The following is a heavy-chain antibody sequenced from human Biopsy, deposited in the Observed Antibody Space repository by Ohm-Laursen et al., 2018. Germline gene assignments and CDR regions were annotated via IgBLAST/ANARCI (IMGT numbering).Heavy chain of an antibody. CDR1: GYTFSSYN. D-gene: IGHD3-3*01. V-gene: IGHV1-2*02. J-gene: IGHJ5*01. CDR2: IDPKSGGT. CDR3: ARELGDFWGGRQFDF. Sequence: ASVKVSCKPLGYTFSSYNVHWARQAPGQGLEWMGWIDPKSGGTNYAQKFQGRVTMTRDTSISTTYMELRRLTSDDTAVFYCARELGDFWGGRQFDFWGQGTLVTVSS.